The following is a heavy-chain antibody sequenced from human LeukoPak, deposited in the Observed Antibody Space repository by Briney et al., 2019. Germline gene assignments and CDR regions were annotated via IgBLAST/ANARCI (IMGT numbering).Heavy chain of an antibody. CDR3: AKVSGGGLYYDGMDV. D-gene: IGHD1-14*01. V-gene: IGHV3-23*01. CDR2: ISSSGGST. J-gene: IGHJ6*02. CDR1: GFAFSNYA. Sequence: GGSLRLSCAASGFAFSNYAMSWVRQAPGKGLEWVSGISSSGGSTYYADSVKGRFTISRDSSKNTLYLQMNSLRAEDTAVYYCAKVSGGGLYYDGMDVWGQGTTVTVSS.